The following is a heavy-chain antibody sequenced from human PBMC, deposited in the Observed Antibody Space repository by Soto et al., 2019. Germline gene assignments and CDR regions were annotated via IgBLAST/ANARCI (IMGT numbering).Heavy chain of an antibody. CDR3: AEDEKGGRRVSGLVVVPNWFDP. Sequence: GGSLRLSCAASGFTFSSYGMHWVRQAPGKGLEWVAVISSDGRNQYYADSVKGRFTISRDNSKNTLYLQMNSLRAEDTAEYYCAEDEKGGRRVSGLVVVPNWFDPWGQGTLVTVSS. V-gene: IGHV3-30*18. J-gene: IGHJ5*01. CDR2: ISSDGRNQ. CDR1: GFTFSSYG. D-gene: IGHD2-2*01.